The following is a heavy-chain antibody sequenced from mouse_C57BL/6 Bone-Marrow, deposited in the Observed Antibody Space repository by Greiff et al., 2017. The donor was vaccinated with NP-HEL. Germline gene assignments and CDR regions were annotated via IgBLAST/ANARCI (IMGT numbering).Heavy chain of an antibody. J-gene: IGHJ1*03. V-gene: IGHV1-82*01. CDR3: ARAGYYYGSSYWYFDV. Sequence: VQLQQSGPELVKPGASVKISCKASGYAFSSSWMNWVKQRPGKGLEWIGRIYPGDGDTNYNGKFKGKATLTADKSSSTAYMQLSRLASEDAAVYFCARAGYYYGSSYWYFDVWGTGTTVTVSS. CDR2: IYPGDGDT. D-gene: IGHD1-1*01. CDR1: GYAFSSSW.